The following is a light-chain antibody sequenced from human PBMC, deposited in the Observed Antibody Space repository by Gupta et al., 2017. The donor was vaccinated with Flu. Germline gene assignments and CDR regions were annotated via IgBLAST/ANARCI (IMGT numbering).Light chain of an antibody. J-gene: IGKJ5*01. CDR3: RQSSSSPIT. V-gene: IGKV1-39*01. CDR1: QNINRF. CDR2: TTS. Sequence: DIQMTQSPSSLSASVGDSVTLTCRASQNINRFLNWYQQRPGEAPKLLIYTTSNLQSGVPSRFSGSGSGTDFTLTINSLQPEDFATYYCRQSSSSPITFGQGTRL.